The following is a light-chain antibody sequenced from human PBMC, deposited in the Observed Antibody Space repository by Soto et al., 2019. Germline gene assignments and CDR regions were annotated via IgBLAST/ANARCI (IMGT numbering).Light chain of an antibody. J-gene: IGLJ1*01. V-gene: IGLV2-23*02. CDR2: EVS. CDR1: SSDVGSYNL. Sequence: QSVLTHTASVSGAPGQSITISCTGTSSDVGSYNLVSWYQQHPGKAPKLMIYEVSKRPSGVSNRFSGSKSGNTASLTISGLQAEDEADYYCCSYAGSILYVFGTGTKVTVL. CDR3: CSYAGSILYV.